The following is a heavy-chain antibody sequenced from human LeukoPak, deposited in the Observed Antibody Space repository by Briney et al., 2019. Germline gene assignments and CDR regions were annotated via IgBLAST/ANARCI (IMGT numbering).Heavy chain of an antibody. J-gene: IGHJ4*02. Sequence: PGGSLRLSCAASGFTFSSYWMSWVRQAPGKGLEWVANIKQDGSEKYYVDSVKGRFTISRDNAKNSLYQQMNSLRAEDTAVYYCARDRYGGYLRPIDYWGQGTLVTVSS. D-gene: IGHD5-12*01. CDR1: GFTFSSYW. V-gene: IGHV3-7*01. CDR3: ARDRYGGYLRPIDY. CDR2: IKQDGSEK.